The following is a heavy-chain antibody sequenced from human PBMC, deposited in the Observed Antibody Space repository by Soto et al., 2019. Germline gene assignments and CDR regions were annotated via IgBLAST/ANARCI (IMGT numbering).Heavy chain of an antibody. CDR2: MNPNTGNS. J-gene: IGHJ4*02. V-gene: IGHV1-8*01. Sequence: ASVKVSCKASGYTFTSYDIYWVRQATGQGLEWMGWMNPNTGNSAYAHKFQGRVTMTSDTSMSTAHMELSSLRSEDTAVYYCARRAETNGWNGFGADKYYFDFWGQGTLVTVSS. CDR1: GYTFTSYD. CDR3: ARRAETNGWNGFGADKYYFDF. D-gene: IGHD1-1*01.